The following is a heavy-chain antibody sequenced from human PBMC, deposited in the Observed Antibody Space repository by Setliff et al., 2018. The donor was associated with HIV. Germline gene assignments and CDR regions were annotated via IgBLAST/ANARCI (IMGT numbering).Heavy chain of an antibody. CDR3: ASSFLIAAAEGGMDV. CDR1: VFTSSSYA. Sequence: GGSLRLSCATSVFTSSSYALHWVRQAPGKGLEWVAVISYEGSKKYYADSVKGRFTISRDNSKDTLYLQMNSLRAEDTAVYYCASSFLIAAAEGGMDVWGQGTTVTVSS. J-gene: IGHJ6*02. D-gene: IGHD6-13*01. CDR2: ISYEGSKK. V-gene: IGHV3-30-3*01.